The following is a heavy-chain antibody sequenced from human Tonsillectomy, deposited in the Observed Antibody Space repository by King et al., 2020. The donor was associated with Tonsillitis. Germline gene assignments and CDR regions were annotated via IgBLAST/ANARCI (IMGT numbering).Heavy chain of an antibody. J-gene: IGHJ1*01. Sequence: TLKESGPTLVKPTQTLTLTCTFSGFSLNTPEMGVGWIRQPPGKALEWLALIYWDDDKHYSPSLKSRLTITKDTSKNQVVFTMTNMDPVDTATYYCAHTYIQYWGQGTLVTVSS. D-gene: IGHD2-21*01. CDR1: GFSLNTPEMG. V-gene: IGHV2-5*02. CDR2: IYWDDDK. CDR3: AHTYIQY.